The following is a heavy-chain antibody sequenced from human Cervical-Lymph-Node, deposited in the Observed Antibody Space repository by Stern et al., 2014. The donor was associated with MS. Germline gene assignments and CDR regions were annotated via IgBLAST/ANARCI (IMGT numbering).Heavy chain of an antibody. V-gene: IGHV5-51*03. CDR1: GYNFTDYW. CDR2: IYPGASDT. D-gene: IGHD5-12*01. CDR3: ARWLRGFDP. J-gene: IGHJ5*02. Sequence: QLVQSGAAVKEPGESLKISCKASGYNFTDYWIGWVRQEPGKGLEWMGLIYPGASDTRYSPAFEGRVTMSVDRSSSTAYLQWSSLRVSDTAIYYCARWLRGFDPWGQGTLVTVSS.